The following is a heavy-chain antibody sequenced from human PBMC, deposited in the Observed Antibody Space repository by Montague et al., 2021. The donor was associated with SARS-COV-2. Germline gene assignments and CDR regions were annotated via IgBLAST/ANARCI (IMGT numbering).Heavy chain of an antibody. J-gene: IGHJ6*02. V-gene: IGHV3-48*03. CDR3: ARGGTYYDFWNGYRNYYYGMDV. CDR2: ISSSGSTI. Sequence: SLRLSCAASGFTFSTFEMNWVRQAPGKGLEWVSYISSSGSTIYYADSVKGRFTISRDNAKNSLYLQMNSLRAEDTAVYYCARGGTYYDFWNGYRNYYYGMDVWGQGTTVTVSS. CDR1: GFTFSTFE. D-gene: IGHD3-3*01.